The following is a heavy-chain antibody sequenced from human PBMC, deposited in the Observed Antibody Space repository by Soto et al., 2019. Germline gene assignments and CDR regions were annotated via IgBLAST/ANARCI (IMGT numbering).Heavy chain of an antibody. J-gene: IGHJ5*02. CDR3: AKTDPHDYDFWSGYPNWFDP. CDR1: GGSISSYY. V-gene: IGHV4-59*01. Sequence: SETLSLTCTVSGGSISSYYWSWIRQPPGKGLEWIGYIYYSGSTNYNPSLKSRVTISVDTSKNQFSLKLSSVTAADTAVYYCAKTDPHDYDFWSGYPNWFDPWGQGTLVTVSS. D-gene: IGHD3-3*01. CDR2: IYYSGST.